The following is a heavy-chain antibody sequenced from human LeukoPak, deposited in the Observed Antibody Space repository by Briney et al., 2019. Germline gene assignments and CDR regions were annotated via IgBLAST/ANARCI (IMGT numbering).Heavy chain of an antibody. Sequence: SETLSLTCTVSGYSISSGYYWGWIRQSPGKGLEWIGSIYHSGSTYKNQSLKSRVTISVDRTKNQFSLKLTSVTAADTAVYYCARDYDTSGYVAFDIWGQGTMVTVSS. CDR2: IYHSGST. CDR3: ARDYDTSGYVAFDI. J-gene: IGHJ3*02. D-gene: IGHD3-22*01. CDR1: GYSISSGYY. V-gene: IGHV4-38-2*02.